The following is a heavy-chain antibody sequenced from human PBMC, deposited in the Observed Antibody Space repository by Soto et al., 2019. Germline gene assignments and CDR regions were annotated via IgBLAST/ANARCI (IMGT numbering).Heavy chain of an antibody. CDR2: ISSSSSTI. CDR3: APVEGDHDSSGFYYFDY. D-gene: IGHD3-22*01. J-gene: IGHJ4*02. V-gene: IGHV3-48*02. CDR1: GFTFSSYS. Sequence: GGSLRLSCAASGFTFSSYSMNWVRQAPGKGLEWVSYISSSSSTIYYADSVKGRFTISRDNAKNSLYLQMNSLRDEDTAVYYCAPVEGDHDSSGFYYFDYWGQGTLVTVSS.